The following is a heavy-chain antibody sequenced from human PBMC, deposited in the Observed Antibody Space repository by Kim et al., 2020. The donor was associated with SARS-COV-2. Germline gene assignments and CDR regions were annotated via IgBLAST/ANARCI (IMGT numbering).Heavy chain of an antibody. J-gene: IGHJ3*02. CDR1: GGSISSGGYY. Sequence: SETLSLTRTVSGGSISSGGYYWSWIRQHPGKGLEWIGYIYYSGSTYYNPSLKSPVTISVDTSKNQFSLKLSSVTAADTAVYYCARAAITMIVVVNAFDIWGQGTMVTVSS. CDR3: ARAAITMIVVVNAFDI. V-gene: IGHV4-31*01. CDR2: IYYSGST. D-gene: IGHD3-22*01.